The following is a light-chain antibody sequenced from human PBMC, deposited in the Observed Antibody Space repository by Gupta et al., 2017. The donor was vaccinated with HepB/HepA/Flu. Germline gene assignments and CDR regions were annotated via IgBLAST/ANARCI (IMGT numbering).Light chain of an antibody. V-gene: IGKV1-39*01. J-gene: IGKJ1*01. CDR3: QQSYSTPPT. Sequence: DIQMTQSPSSLSASVGDRVTITCRASQSISSYLNWYQQKPGKAPKPLIYAASSLQSGVPSRFSGSGSGTXFTLTIXSLQPEDFATYYCQQSYSTPPTFGXGTKVEIK. CDR1: QSISSY. CDR2: AAS.